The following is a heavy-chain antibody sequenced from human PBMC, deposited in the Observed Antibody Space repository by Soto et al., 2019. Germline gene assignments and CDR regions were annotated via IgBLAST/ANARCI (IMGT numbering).Heavy chain of an antibody. V-gene: IGHV5-51*01. D-gene: IGHD2-2*02. CDR3: ATGGYCSATRCYNFFDY. J-gene: IGHJ4*02. Sequence: PVGSLKISCHGSGYSFTTYWIGWVRQMPWKGLEWMGIIYPGDSDTRYSPSFQGQVTISADKSITTAYLQWSSLKASDTAIYYCATGGYCSATRCYNFFDYWGQGTLVTVSS. CDR2: IYPGDSDT. CDR1: GYSFTTYW.